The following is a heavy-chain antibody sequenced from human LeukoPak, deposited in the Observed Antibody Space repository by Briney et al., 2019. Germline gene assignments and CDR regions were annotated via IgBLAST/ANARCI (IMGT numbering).Heavy chain of an antibody. D-gene: IGHD2-2*02. Sequence: ASVKVSCKASGYTFTGYYMHWVRQAPGQGLEWVGWINPNSGGTNYAQKFQGRVTMTRDTSISTAYMELSRLRSDDTAVYYCARQSVDIVVVPAAIGYMDVWGKGTTVTVSS. J-gene: IGHJ6*03. V-gene: IGHV1-2*02. CDR2: INPNSGGT. CDR1: GYTFTGYY. CDR3: ARQSVDIVVVPAAIGYMDV.